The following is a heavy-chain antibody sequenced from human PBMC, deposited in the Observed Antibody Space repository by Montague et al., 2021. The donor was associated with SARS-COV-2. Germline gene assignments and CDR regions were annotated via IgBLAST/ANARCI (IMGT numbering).Heavy chain of an antibody. J-gene: IGHJ6*02. V-gene: IGHV2-70*11. CDR3: ARTAGTDYTGYYYYAMDV. D-gene: IGHD3-10*01. CDR2: IDWDNDK. CDR1: GFSLSTSGMS. Sequence: PALVKPTQTLALTCTFSGFSLSTSGMSVTWIRQPPGKALEWLARIDWDNDKYYSTSLKTRLTISKDTSKNQVVLTMTNMDPVDTATYYCARTAGTDYTGYYYYAMDVWGQGTTVAVSS.